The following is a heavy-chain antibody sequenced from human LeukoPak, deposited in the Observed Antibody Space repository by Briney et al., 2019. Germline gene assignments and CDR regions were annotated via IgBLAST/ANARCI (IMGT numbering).Heavy chain of an antibody. D-gene: IGHD2-21*02. CDR2: ISGSGGST. CDR3: AKELRPVLAYCGGDCYYDY. CDR1: GFTLSGYW. J-gene: IGHJ4*02. Sequence: PGGSLRLSRAASGFTLSGYWMSWVRQATGKGLEWDSAISGSGGSTYYADSVKGRFTISRDNSKNTLYLQMNSLRAEDTALYYCAKELRPVLAYCGGDCYYDYWGQGTLVTVSS. V-gene: IGHV3-23*01.